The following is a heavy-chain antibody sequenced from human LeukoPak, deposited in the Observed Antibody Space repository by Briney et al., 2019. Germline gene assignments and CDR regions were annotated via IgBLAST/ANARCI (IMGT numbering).Heavy chain of an antibody. V-gene: IGHV3-30-3*01. CDR2: ISTDGSNR. Sequence: GGSLRLSCAASGYAFSSYAMHWVRQARGKGPEWVAAISTDGSNRFYADSVKGRFTFSRDNSKNTLYLQMYNLRVEDTATYYCARVQSGSDAFDIWGQGRMVTVSS. J-gene: IGHJ3*02. CDR3: ARVQSGSDAFDI. CDR1: GYAFSSYA.